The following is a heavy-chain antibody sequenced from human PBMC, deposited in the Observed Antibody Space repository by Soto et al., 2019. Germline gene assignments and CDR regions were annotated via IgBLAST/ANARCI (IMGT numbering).Heavy chain of an antibody. CDR1: GFSFSSYS. CDR2: IDSSSNT. CDR3: ASPFDY. V-gene: IGHV3-48*02. J-gene: IGHJ4*02. Sequence: EAQLVESGGGFVQPGGSRRLSCAASGFSFSSYSMNWVRQAPGKGLEWVSYIDSSSNTYYAEAVKGRFTISRDNAKNSLYLQMNSLREEYTAVYYCASPFDYWGQGTLVTVSS.